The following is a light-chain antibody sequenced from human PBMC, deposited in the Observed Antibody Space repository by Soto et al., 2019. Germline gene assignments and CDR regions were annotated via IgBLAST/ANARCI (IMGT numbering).Light chain of an antibody. Sequence: EVVLTQSPGTLSLSPGERATLSCTASQSVSSNYLTWYQQKVGQAPRLLIYGASTRAAGIPDRFSGSGSGTDFTLTISGLEPEDFAVYHCQQYGSSPVTFGGGTKVEIK. V-gene: IGKV3-20*01. CDR1: QSVSSNY. CDR2: GAS. J-gene: IGKJ4*01. CDR3: QQYGSSPVT.